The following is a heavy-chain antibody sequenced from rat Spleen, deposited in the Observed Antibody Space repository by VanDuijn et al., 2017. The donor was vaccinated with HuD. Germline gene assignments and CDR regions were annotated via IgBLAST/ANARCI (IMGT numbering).Heavy chain of an antibody. Sequence: QVQLKESGPGLVQPSQTLSLTCTVSGFSLTNNGVSWVRQPPGKDLEWIAAILSGGSTYYNSVFKSRLSISRDTSKSQIYLKMNSLQTEDTATYFCARADVAAISTDGIWGQGIMVTVSS. CDR2: ILSGGST. D-gene: IGHD1-2*01. J-gene: IGHJ2*01. CDR1: GFSLTNNG. V-gene: IGHV2S12*01. CDR3: ARADVAAISTDGI.